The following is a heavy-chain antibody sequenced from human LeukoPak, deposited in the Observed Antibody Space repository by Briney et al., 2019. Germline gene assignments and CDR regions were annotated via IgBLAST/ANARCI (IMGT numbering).Heavy chain of an antibody. CDR2: ISGSGGST. D-gene: IGHD1-26*01. V-gene: IGHV3-23*01. CDR3: ARDRDAGATFDS. CDR1: GFTFSSYA. J-gene: IGHJ4*02. Sequence: GGSLRLSCAASGFTFSSYAMSWVRQAPGKGLEWVSAISGSGGSTYYADSVKGRFTISRDNSKNTLYLQINSLRREDTAVYYCARDRDAGATFDSWGQGALVTVSS.